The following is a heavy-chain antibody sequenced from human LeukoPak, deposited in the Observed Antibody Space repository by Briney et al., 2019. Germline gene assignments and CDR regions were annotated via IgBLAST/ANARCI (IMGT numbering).Heavy chain of an antibody. CDR1: GFTFSSYA. D-gene: IGHD6-13*01. CDR3: AKSITPTIAAAGTSWYYFDY. V-gene: IGHV3-23*01. J-gene: IGHJ4*02. CDR2: ISGSGSST. Sequence: GGSLRLSCAASGFTFSSYAMSWVRQAPGKGLEWVSSISGSGSSTYYADSVKGRFTISRDNSKNTLFLQMNSLKAEDTAVYYCAKSITPTIAAAGTSWYYFDYWGQGTLVTVSS.